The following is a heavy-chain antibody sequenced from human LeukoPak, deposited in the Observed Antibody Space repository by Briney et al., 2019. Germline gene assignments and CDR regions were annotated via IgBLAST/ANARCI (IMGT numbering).Heavy chain of an antibody. CDR1: GFTLSSYA. J-gene: IGHJ6*03. CDR2: ISVSGNT. V-gene: IGHV3-23*01. D-gene: IGHD3-9*01. Sequence: GGSLRLSCAASGFTLSSYAMSWVRQAPGKGLEWVSAISVSGNTYHADSVKGRFTISRDSSKNTLYLQMNRLRAGDTAVYYCAKQGRDWLRDYYYYMDVWGKGTTVTISS. CDR3: AKQGRDWLRDYYYYMDV.